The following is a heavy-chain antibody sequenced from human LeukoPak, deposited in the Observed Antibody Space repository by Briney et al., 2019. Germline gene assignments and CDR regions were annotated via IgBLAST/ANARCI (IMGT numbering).Heavy chain of an antibody. J-gene: IGHJ4*02. CDR1: GGTFSSYA. D-gene: IGHD3-10*01. CDR2: IIPIFGTA. Sequence: SVKVSCKASGGTFSSYAISWVRQAPGQGLEWMGGIIPIFGTANYAQKFQGRVTITADEFTSTAYMELSSLRSEDTAVYYCARDSDYDSGSYYNTLWGQGTLVTVSS. V-gene: IGHV1-69*13. CDR3: ARDSDYDSGSYYNTL.